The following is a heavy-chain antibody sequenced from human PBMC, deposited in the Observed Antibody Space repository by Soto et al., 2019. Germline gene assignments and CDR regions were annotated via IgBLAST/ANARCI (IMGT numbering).Heavy chain of an antibody. CDR1: GFTFSNYA. D-gene: IGHD2-21*01. J-gene: IGHJ4*02. V-gene: IGHV3-23*01. Sequence: EVQLLDSGGGLVQPGGSLRLSCAASGFTFSNYAMTWVRQAPGKGLEWVSGISGSGGRSYYADSVKGRFTISRDNSKSTLYLQMNSLTAEDTAVYYCAKAYFVWSSEQPYYFDYWGQGTLVTVSP. CDR3: AKAYFVWSSEQPYYFDY. CDR2: ISGSGGRS.